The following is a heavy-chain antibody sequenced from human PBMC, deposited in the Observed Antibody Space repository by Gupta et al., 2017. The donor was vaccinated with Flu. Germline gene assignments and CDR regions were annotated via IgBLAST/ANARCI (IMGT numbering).Heavy chain of an antibody. J-gene: IGHJ4*02. CDR3: ARRVGLYCSVTTCYFDN. V-gene: IGHV1-8*01. CDR1: GYAFYSFH. CDR2: MNPYSGDA. D-gene: IGHD2-15*01. Sequence: QVQLVQSGAEVKKPGASVRVSCKASGYAFYSFHINWLRRAPRQGLGWMGSMNPYSGDAGYAQKFQGRVTMTRDTSTDTAYLELRGLSSGDTATYYCARRVGLYCSVTTCYFDNWGQGTLVTVSS.